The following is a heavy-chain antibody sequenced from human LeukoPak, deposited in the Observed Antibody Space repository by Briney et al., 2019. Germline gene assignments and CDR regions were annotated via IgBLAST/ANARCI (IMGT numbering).Heavy chain of an antibody. CDR1: GFTFSSYS. D-gene: IGHD6-13*01. Sequence: GGSLRLSCAASGFTFSSYSMNWVRQAPGKGLEWVSSISSSSSYIYYAGSVKGRFTISRDNAKNSLYLQMNSLRAEDTAVYYCAKDSRATASTGSWFDPWGQGTLVTVSS. V-gene: IGHV3-21*01. CDR2: ISSSSSYI. J-gene: IGHJ5*02. CDR3: AKDSRATASTGSWFDP.